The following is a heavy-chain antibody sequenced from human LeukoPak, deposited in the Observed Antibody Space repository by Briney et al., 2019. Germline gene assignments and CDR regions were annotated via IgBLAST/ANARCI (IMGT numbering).Heavy chain of an antibody. J-gene: IGHJ4*02. Sequence: GGSLRLSCATSGFTFSNHAMHWVRHATGKGLEWVSAIGIAGDTFYPGSVKGRFTISRENAKNSLSLQINSLKAEDTAVYYCVRQQTSHGNFDYWGQGTLVTVSS. V-gene: IGHV3-13*01. CDR2: IGIAGDT. D-gene: IGHD1-26*01. CDR3: VRQQTSHGNFDY. CDR1: GFTFSNHA.